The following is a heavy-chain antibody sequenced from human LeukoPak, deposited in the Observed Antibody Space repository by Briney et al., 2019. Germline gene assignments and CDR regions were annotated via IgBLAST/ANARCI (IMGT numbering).Heavy chain of an antibody. J-gene: IGHJ3*02. CDR3: ARRLPPDYGDFADAFDI. Sequence: PGESLKISCKGSGYIFTIYWIGWVRQMPGKGLEWMGIIYPGDSDTRYSPSFQGQVTISAGKSISTAYLQWSSLKASDTAMYYCARRLPPDYGDFADAFDIWGQGTMVTVSS. V-gene: IGHV5-51*01. CDR1: GYIFTIYW. CDR2: IYPGDSDT. D-gene: IGHD4-17*01.